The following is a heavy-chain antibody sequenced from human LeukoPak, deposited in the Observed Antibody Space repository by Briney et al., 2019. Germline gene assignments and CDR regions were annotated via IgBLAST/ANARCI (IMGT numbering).Heavy chain of an antibody. V-gene: IGHV4-61*10. CDR2: IYYSGST. Sequence: PSQTLSLTCTVSGDSISSGDYYWSWIRQPAGKGLEWIGYIYYSGSTNYNPSLKSRVTISVDTSKNQFSLKLSSVTAADTAVYYCARYRGEDGYKLVDYWGQGTLVTVSS. J-gene: IGHJ4*02. CDR3: ARYRGEDGYKLVDY. D-gene: IGHD5-24*01. CDR1: GDSISSGDYY.